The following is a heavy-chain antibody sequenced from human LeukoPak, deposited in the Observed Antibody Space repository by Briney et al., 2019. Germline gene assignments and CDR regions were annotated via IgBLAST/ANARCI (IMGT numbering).Heavy chain of an antibody. J-gene: IGHJ4*02. CDR1: GFMFGRKF. CDR2: ISTDGRST. CDR3: ARDLLTRC. V-gene: IGHV3-74*01. D-gene: IGHD3-3*01. Sequence: GGSLRLSCEASGFMFGRKFMQWVRQAPGKGPVWVSGISTDGRSTSYSDSVKGRFTISRDNAKNSLYLQMNSLRAEDTAVYYCARDLLTRCWGQGTLVTVSS.